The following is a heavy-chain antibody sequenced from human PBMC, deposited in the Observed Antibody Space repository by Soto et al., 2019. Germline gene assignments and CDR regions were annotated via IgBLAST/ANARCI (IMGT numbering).Heavy chain of an antibody. Sequence: ASVKVSCKASGYTFTSYYMHWVRQAPGQGLEWMGIINPSGGSTSYAQKFQGRVTMTRDTSTSTVYMELSSLRSEDTAVYYCARELSVNSGAKQFDYWGQGTLVTVSS. J-gene: IGHJ4*02. CDR2: INPSGGST. V-gene: IGHV1-46*01. CDR1: GYTFTSYY. CDR3: ARELSVNSGAKQFDY. D-gene: IGHD1-26*01.